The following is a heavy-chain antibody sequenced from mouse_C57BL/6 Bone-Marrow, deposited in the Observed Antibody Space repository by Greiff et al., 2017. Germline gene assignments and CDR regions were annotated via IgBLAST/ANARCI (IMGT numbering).Heavy chain of an antibody. CDR2: INPNNGGT. CDR1: GYTFTDYY. J-gene: IGHJ4*01. CDR3: ARRGYDGYYKYAMDY. V-gene: IGHV1-26*01. D-gene: IGHD2-3*01. Sequence: VQLQQSGPELVKPGASVKISCKASGYTFTDYYMNWVKQSHGKSLEWIGDINPNNGGTSYNQKFKGKATLTVDKSSSTAYMALRSLTSEDSAVYYCARRGYDGYYKYAMDYWGQGTSVTVSS.